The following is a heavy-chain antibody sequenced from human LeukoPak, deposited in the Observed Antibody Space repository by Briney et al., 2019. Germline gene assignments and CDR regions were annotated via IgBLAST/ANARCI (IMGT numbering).Heavy chain of an antibody. V-gene: IGHV4-61*02. J-gene: IGHJ4*01. CDR3: ARVQYCGGDCYSGNFDY. CDR1: GGSITSGSYY. Sequence: SQTLSLTCTVSGGSITSGSYYWSWIRQPAGKGLEWIGRIYTSGSTNYNPSLKSRVTISVYTSKNQFSLKLSSVTAADTAVYYCARVQYCGGDCYSGNFDYWGQGTLVTVSS. D-gene: IGHD2-21*02. CDR2: IYTSGST.